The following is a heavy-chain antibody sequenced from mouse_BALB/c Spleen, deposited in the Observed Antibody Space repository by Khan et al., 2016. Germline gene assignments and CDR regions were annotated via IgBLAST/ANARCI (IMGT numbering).Heavy chain of an antibody. V-gene: IGHV1S135*01. CDR1: GYSFTSYY. CDR2: IDPFNGGT. Sequence: VQLKQSGPELMKPGASVKISCKASGYSFTSYYMHWVKQSHGKSLEWIGYIDPFNGGTSYNQKFKGKATLTVDKSSSTAYLHLSSLTSEDSAVYDWASSTQSVYAMDYWGQGTSVTVSS. CDR3: ASSTQSVYAMDY. D-gene: IGHD1-1*01. J-gene: IGHJ4*01.